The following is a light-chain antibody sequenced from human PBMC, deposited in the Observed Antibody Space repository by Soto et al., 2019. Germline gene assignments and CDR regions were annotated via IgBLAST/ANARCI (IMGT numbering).Light chain of an antibody. V-gene: IGKV3-15*01. CDR1: QSVSSN. Sequence: VVMTQSPATLSVSPGERATLSCRASQSVSSNLAWYQQKPGQAPRLLIYGASTRATGIPARFSGSGSGKEFTLTISSLQSEDFAVYYCQQYNNWPPSTFGQGTKVDI. CDR2: GAS. CDR3: QQYNNWPPST. J-gene: IGKJ1*01.